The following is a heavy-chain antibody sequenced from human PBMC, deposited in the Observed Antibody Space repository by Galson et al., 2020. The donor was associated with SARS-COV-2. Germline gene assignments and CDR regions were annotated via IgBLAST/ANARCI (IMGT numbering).Heavy chain of an antibody. V-gene: IGHV4-59*08. CDR1: GGSISSYY. CDR2: IYYSGST. J-gene: IGHJ6*02. Sequence: SETLSLTCTVSGGSISSYYWSWIRQPPGKGLEWIGYIYYSGSTNYNPSLKSRVTISVDTSKNQFSLKPSSVTAADTSVYYCARRGYSGYDFRGYYYYGMDVWGQGTTVIVSS. CDR3: ARRGYSGYDFRGYYYYGMDV. D-gene: IGHD5-12*01.